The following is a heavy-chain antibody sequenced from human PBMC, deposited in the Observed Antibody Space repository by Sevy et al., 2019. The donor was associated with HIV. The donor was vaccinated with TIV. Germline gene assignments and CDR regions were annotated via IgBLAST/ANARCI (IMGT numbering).Heavy chain of an antibody. Sequence: GGSLRLSCAASGFTLSDYYMSWIRQAPGKGLEWVSYISGSDNTKYYANSVKGRFTISRDNAKNSLYLKMNSLRDEDTAVYYCARDHVKDGDLGDYYYFAMDVWGQGTTVTVSS. D-gene: IGHD4-17*01. V-gene: IGHV3-11*01. J-gene: IGHJ6*02. CDR2: ISGSDNTK. CDR1: GFTLSDYY. CDR3: ARDHVKDGDLGDYYYFAMDV.